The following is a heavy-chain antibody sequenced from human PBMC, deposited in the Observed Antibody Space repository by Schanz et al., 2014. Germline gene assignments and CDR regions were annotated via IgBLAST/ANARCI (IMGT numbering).Heavy chain of an antibody. V-gene: IGHV1-69*02. CDR3: ASSGAGYSSSWDFDY. CDR1: GGTFSTYT. J-gene: IGHJ4*02. Sequence: QVQLVQSGAEVKKPGASVKVSCNASGGTFSTYTISWVRQPPGPGLEWMGRILPILGIANYAQKFQGRVTITADKSTFTAYMDVSSLRSEDTAVYYCASSGAGYSSSWDFDYWGQGTLVTVSS. D-gene: IGHD6-13*01. CDR2: ILPILGIA.